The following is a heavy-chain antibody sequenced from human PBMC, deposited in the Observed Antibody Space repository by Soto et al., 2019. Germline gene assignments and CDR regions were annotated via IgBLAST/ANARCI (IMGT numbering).Heavy chain of an antibody. CDR1: GDSVISATYY. Sequence: SETLSLTCTVSGDSVISATYYWSWIRQPPGKGLEWIGYIYYDGGTTYNSSLKSRVTISTDTSRSQPSLQLTSATPADTAVYYCARVLPGIAAAYDAFEVWGQGTMVTVSS. D-gene: IGHD6-13*01. CDR3: ARVLPGIAAAYDAFEV. J-gene: IGHJ3*01. CDR2: IYYDGGT. V-gene: IGHV4-61*01.